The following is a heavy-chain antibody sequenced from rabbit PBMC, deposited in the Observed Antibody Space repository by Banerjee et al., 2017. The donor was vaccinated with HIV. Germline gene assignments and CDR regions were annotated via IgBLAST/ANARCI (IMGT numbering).Heavy chain of an antibody. Sequence: QQQLEESGGGLVKPGGILTLTCKASGIDFSRYWLCWVRQAPGKGLEWIACINSNTGNTVYASWAKGPFTISKTSSTTVTLQMTSLTAADTATYFCARDLAGVIGWNFNLWGPGTLVTVS. V-gene: IGHV1S45*01. CDR1: GIDFSRYW. D-gene: IGHD4-1*01. J-gene: IGHJ4*01. CDR3: ARDLAGVIGWNFNL. CDR2: INSNTGNT.